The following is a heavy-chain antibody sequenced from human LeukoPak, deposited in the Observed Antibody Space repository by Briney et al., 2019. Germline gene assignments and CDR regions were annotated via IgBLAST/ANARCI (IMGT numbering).Heavy chain of an antibody. CDR1: GYSISSGYY. CDR2: FFHSGNT. CDR3: ARGPAAISGWLDP. J-gene: IGHJ5*02. D-gene: IGHD2-2*02. V-gene: IGHV4-38-2*02. Sequence: PSETLSLTCTVSGYSISSGYYWGWIRQPPGKGLEWSGSFFHSGNTYYNPSLKSRVTISVDTSKNQFSLRLSSVTPADTAVYYCARGPAAISGWLDPWGQGTLVTVSS.